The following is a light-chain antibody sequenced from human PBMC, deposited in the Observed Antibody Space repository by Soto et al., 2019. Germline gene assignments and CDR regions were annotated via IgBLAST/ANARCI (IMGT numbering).Light chain of an antibody. CDR2: VAS. J-gene: IGKJ1*01. CDR1: QNIGTT. CDR3: QKTHSSPT. Sequence: SQLTQSPRFLSAPVGDKVTITCRASQNIGTTLNWYQLRPGKAPKLLIYVASSLQTGVPSRFSGSGSGSDFTLTINNLKPEDFATYSCQKTHSSPTFGQGT. V-gene: IGKV1-39*01.